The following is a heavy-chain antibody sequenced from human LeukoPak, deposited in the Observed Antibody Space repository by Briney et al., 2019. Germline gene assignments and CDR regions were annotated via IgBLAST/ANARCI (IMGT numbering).Heavy chain of an antibody. V-gene: IGHV5-51*01. CDR3: ARLHYYDTSGYYGWYFDL. D-gene: IGHD3-22*01. Sequence: GESLKISCKGSGYSFTSYWIDWVRQMPGKGLEWMGIIYPDDSDTTYSPSFQGQVTISADKSISTAYLQWSSLTASDTAMYFCARLHYYDTSGYYGWYFDLWGRGTLVTVSS. J-gene: IGHJ2*01. CDR2: IYPDDSDT. CDR1: GYSFTSYW.